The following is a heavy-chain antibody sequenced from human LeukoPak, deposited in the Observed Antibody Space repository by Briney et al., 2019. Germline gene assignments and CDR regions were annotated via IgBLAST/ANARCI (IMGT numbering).Heavy chain of an antibody. CDR2: IIPIFGTA. Sequence: ASVKVSCKASGYTFTSYGISWVRQAPGQGLEWMGGIIPIFGTANYAQKFQGRVTMTTDTSTSTAYMELRSLRSDDTAVYYCAREHYYYYYMDVWGKGTTVTVSS. CDR3: AREHYYYYYMDV. V-gene: IGHV1-18*01. CDR1: GYTFTSYG. J-gene: IGHJ6*03.